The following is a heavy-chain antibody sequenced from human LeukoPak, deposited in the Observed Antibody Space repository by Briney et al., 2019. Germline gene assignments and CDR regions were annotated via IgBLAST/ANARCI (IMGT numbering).Heavy chain of an antibody. CDR3: AKDHRKGGGSCPFDY. D-gene: IGHD2-15*01. CDR2: ISGSGGST. J-gene: IGHJ4*02. V-gene: IGHV3-23*01. Sequence: GGSLRLSCAASGFTFSSYAMSWVRQAPGKGLEWVSAISGSGGSTYYADSVKGRFTISRDNSKNTLYLQMNSLRAEDTAVYYCAKDHRKGGGSCPFDYWGQGTLVTVSS. CDR1: GFTFSSYA.